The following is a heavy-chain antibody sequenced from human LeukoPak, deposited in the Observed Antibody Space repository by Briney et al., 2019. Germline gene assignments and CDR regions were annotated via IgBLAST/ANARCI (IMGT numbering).Heavy chain of an antibody. D-gene: IGHD3-9*01. CDR1: GYTLTELS. CDR2: FNPEDGET. J-gene: IGHJ5*02. V-gene: IGHV1-24*01. CDR3: ARGYYDILTGYRAHPRFDP. Sequence: ASVKVSCKVSGYTLTELSMHWVRQAPGKGLEWMGGFNPEDGETIYAQKFQGRVTMTEDTSTDTAYMELSSLRSEDTAVYYCARGYYDILTGYRAHPRFDPWGQGSLVTVSS.